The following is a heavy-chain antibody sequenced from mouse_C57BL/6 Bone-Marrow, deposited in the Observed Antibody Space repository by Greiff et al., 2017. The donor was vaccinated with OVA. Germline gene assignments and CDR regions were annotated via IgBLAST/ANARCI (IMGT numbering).Heavy chain of an antibody. CDR2: INPNNGGT. Sequence: EVKLMESGPELVKPGASVKMSCKASGYTFTDYNMHWVKQSHGKSLEWIGYINPNNGGTSYNQKFKGKATLTVNKSSSTAYMELRSLTSEDSAVYYCARGNGSSRWDYWGQGTTLTVSS. CDR1: GYTFTDYN. CDR3: ARGNGSSRWDY. V-gene: IGHV1-22*01. D-gene: IGHD1-1*01. J-gene: IGHJ2*01.